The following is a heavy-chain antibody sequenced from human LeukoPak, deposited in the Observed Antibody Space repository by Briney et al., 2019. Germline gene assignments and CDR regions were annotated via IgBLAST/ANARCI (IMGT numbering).Heavy chain of an antibody. CDR3: ATKGLVSVPSRYHFDY. J-gene: IGHJ4*02. Sequence: GRSLRLSCAASGFTFSSYGMHWVRQAPGKGLEWVSAISGDGRITHHADSVKGRFTISRDNSKNTLYLQMNSLRAEDTAIYYCATKGLVSVPSRYHFDYWGQGTLVTVSS. D-gene: IGHD2-2*01. V-gene: IGHV3-23*01. CDR1: GFTFSSYG. CDR2: ISGDGRIT.